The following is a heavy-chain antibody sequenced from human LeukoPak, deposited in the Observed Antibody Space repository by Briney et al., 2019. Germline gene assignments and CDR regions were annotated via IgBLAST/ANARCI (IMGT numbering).Heavy chain of an antibody. Sequence: SETLSLTCTVSGASISSWYWSWIRQPPGKGLEWIGYIYGSGNTNYNPSLKSRVTMSIDTSKNQFSLKLTSVTAADMATYYCARETSLAGFASGLGFNYWGQGILVTVSS. CDR1: GASISSWY. CDR3: ARETSLAGFASGLGFNY. J-gene: IGHJ4*02. V-gene: IGHV4-59*01. D-gene: IGHD6-19*01. CDR2: IYGSGNT.